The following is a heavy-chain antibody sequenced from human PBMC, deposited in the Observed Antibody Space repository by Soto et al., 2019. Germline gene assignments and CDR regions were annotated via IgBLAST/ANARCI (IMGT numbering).Heavy chain of an antibody. Sequence: QVQLVQSGAEVKKPGSSVKVSCKASGGSFRSYAVNWVRQAPGQGLECLGGIIPIFGTPNYAPKFHGRVSLTAAQSTSTVYMDLITLTSEDTAVYYCSYSANHRYFFDSWGQGTLVTVSS. CDR2: IIPIFGTP. V-gene: IGHV1-69*12. J-gene: IGHJ5*01. CDR3: SYSANHRYFFDS. D-gene: IGHD5-18*01. CDR1: GGSFRSYA.